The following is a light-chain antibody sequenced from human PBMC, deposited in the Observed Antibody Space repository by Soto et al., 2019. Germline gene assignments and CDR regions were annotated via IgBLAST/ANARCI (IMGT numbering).Light chain of an antibody. Sequence: ERVLTQSPATLSVSPGDRATLSCRASETILSNLAWYQQKPGRAPRLLIYGASNRATGVPARFSGSGSGTEFTLTISSLQSEDFAAYYCQQRSNWPGTFGQGTRLEI. CDR1: ETILSN. J-gene: IGKJ5*01. V-gene: IGKV3-15*01. CDR3: QQRSNWPGT. CDR2: GAS.